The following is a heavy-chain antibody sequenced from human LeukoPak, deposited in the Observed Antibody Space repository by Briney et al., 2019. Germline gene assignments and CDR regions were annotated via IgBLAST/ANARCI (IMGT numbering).Heavy chain of an antibody. D-gene: IGHD2-2*01. CDR1: GYTFTGYY. V-gene: IGHV1-2*02. CDR3: ARARDIVVVPLDV. Sequence: ASVKVSCKASGYTFTGYYMHWVRQAPGQGLEWMGWINPNSGGTNYAQKFQGRVTMTRDTSISTAYMELSSLRSEDTAVYYCARARDIVVVPLDVWGKGTTVTVSS. J-gene: IGHJ6*04. CDR2: INPNSGGT.